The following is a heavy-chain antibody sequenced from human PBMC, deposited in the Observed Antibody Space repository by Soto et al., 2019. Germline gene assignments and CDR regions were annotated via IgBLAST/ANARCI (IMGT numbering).Heavy chain of an antibody. D-gene: IGHD5-12*01. CDR2: ISTYSGDT. J-gene: IGHJ5*02. Sequence: QVHLVQFGVEVKTPGASVSVSCQASGYTFFTYDISWVRQAPGQGLEWMGWISTYSGDTKYAQKFQGRVTMTTDTSTTTAYLELRSLRSDDTAGYYCARHHGPTTSENWFDPWGQGTLVTVSA. CDR3: ARHHGPTTSENWFDP. CDR1: GYTFFTYD. V-gene: IGHV1-18*01.